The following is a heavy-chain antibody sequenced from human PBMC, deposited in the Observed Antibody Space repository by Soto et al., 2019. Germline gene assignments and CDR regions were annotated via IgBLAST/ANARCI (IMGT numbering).Heavy chain of an antibody. CDR3: AKEGSMVRGVRGEFDY. J-gene: IGHJ4*02. CDR1: GFTFNSYA. CDR2: IIGSGGST. D-gene: IGHD3-10*01. V-gene: IGHV3-23*01. Sequence: GGSLRLSCTASGFTFNSYAMNWVRQPPGKGLYWVSTIIGSGGSTYYADSVQGRFTISRDNSKNTLYLQMTSLRAEDTAVYYCAKEGSMVRGVRGEFDYWGQGTLVTVSS.